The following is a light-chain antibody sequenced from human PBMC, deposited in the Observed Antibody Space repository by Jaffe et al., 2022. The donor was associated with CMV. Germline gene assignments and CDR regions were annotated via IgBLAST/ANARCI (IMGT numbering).Light chain of an antibody. CDR3: AAWDDSLDAYV. J-gene: IGLJ1*01. CDR1: SSNIGIKT. Sequence: QSVLTQPPSASGTPGQRVTISCSGSSSNIGIKTVNWYQQLPGTAPKVLIYSTNQRPSGVPDRFSGSKSGTSASLAISGLQSEDEADYYCAAWDDSLDAYVFGTGTKVTVL. V-gene: IGLV1-44*01. CDR2: STN.